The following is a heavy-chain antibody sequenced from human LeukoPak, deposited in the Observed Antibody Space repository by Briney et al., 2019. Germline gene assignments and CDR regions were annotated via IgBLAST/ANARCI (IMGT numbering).Heavy chain of an antibody. Sequence: SETLSLTCTVSGGSVSNSNFYWGWIRQPPGKGLEWIGSIYYSGSTYYNPSLKSRVSISVDLSKNQFSLKLSSVTAADTAVYYCARVESVAGRMYYFDYWGQGTLVTVSS. J-gene: IGHJ4*02. CDR3: ARVESVAGRMYYFDY. V-gene: IGHV4-39*07. CDR1: GGSVSNSNFY. D-gene: IGHD6-19*01. CDR2: IYYSGST.